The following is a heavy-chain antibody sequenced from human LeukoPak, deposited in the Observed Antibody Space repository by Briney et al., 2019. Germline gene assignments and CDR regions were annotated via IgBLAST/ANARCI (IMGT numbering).Heavy chain of an antibody. V-gene: IGHV1-2*02. J-gene: IGHJ5*02. D-gene: IGHD6-13*01. Sequence: ASVKVSCKASGYTFTGYYMHWVRQAPGQGLEWMGWINPNSGGTNYAQKFQGRVTMTRDTSISTAYMELSRLRSDDTAVYYCARDRLIAAAGTFDPWGQGTLVTVSS. CDR1: GYTFTGYY. CDR2: INPNSGGT. CDR3: ARDRLIAAAGTFDP.